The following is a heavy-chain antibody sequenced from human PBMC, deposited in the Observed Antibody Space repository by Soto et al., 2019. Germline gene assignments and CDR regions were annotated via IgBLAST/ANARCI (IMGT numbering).Heavy chain of an antibody. Sequence: LSLTCTVSGGSLSSGDYYWSWIRQPPGKGLEWIGYIYYSGSTYYNPSLKSRVTISVDTSKSQFSLKLSSVTAADTAVYYCARATAVARFDPWGQGTLVTVSS. CDR3: ARATAVARFDP. V-gene: IGHV4-30-4*01. D-gene: IGHD6-19*01. CDR2: IYYSGST. CDR1: GGSLSSGDYY. J-gene: IGHJ5*02.